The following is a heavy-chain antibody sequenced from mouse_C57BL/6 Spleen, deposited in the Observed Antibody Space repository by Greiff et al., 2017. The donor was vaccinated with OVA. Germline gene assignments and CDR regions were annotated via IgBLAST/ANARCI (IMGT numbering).Heavy chain of an antibody. J-gene: IGHJ3*01. CDR2: IDPSDSYT. CDR1: GYTFTSYW. V-gene: IGHV1-50*01. CDR3: ARPGSSYGCAY. Sequence: QVQLQQPGAELVKPGASVKLSCKASGYTFTSYWMQWVKQRPGQGLEWIGEIDPSDSYTNYNQKFKGKATLTVDTSSSTAYMQLSSLTSEDSAVYYCARPGSSYGCAYWGQGTLVTVSA. D-gene: IGHD1-1*01.